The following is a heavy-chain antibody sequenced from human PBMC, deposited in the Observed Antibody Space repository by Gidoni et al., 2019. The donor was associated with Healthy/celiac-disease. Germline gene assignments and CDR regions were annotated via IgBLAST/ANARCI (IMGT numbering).Heavy chain of an antibody. Sequence: EVQLLESGGGLVQPGGSLRLSCAASGFTFSSYWMSWVRQAPGKGLEWVANIKQDGSEKYYVDSVKGRFTISRDNAKNSLYLQMNSLRAEDTAVYYCARDAHYDILTGYSFYFDYWGQGTLVTVSS. CDR1: GFTFSSYW. V-gene: IGHV3-7*01. D-gene: IGHD3-9*01. CDR3: ARDAHYDILTGYSFYFDY. CDR2: IKQDGSEK. J-gene: IGHJ4*02.